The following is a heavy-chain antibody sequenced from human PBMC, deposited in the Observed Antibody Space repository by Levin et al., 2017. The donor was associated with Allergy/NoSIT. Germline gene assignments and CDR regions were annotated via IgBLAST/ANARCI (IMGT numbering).Heavy chain of an antibody. Sequence: GGSLRLSCAASGFTFSSYGMHWVRQAPGKGLEWVAVIWYDGSNKYYADSVKGRFTISRDNSKNTLYLQMNSLRAEDTAVYYCARERAHYDFRNPYFDYWGQGTLVTVSS. CDR1: GFTFSSYG. CDR3: ARERAHYDFRNPYFDY. D-gene: IGHD3-3*01. J-gene: IGHJ4*02. CDR2: IWYDGSNK. V-gene: IGHV3-33*01.